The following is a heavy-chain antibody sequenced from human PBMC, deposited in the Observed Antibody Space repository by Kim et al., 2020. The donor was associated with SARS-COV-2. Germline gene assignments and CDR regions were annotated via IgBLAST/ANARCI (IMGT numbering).Heavy chain of an antibody. D-gene: IGHD6-13*01. CDR2: INHSGST. CDR3: ARVRGLAAAAYYYYYYYMDV. J-gene: IGHJ6*03. CDR1: GGSFSGYY. V-gene: IGHV4-34*01. Sequence: SETLSLTCAVYGGSFSGYYWSWIRQPPGKGLEWIGEINHSGSTNYNPSLKSRVTISVDTSKNQFSLKLSSVTAADTAVYYCARVRGLAAAAYYYYYYYMDVWGKGTTVTFSS.